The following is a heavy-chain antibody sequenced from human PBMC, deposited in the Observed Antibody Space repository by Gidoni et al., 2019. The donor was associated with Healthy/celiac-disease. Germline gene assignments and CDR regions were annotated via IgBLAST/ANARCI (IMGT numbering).Heavy chain of an antibody. D-gene: IGHD3-10*01. CDR3: ARELLWFRGWFDP. CDR1: GYTFTSYA. V-gene: IGHV1-3*01. J-gene: IGHJ5*02. Sequence: QVQLVQSAAEVKKPGASVKVSCKASGYTFTSYAMHWVRQAPGQRLEWIGWINAGNGNTKYSQKFQGRVTITRDTSANTAYMELSSLRSEETAVYYCARELLWFRGWFDPWGQGTLVTVSS. CDR2: INAGNGNT.